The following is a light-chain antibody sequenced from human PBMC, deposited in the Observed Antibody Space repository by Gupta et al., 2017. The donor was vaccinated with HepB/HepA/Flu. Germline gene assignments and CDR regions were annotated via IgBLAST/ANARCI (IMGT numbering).Light chain of an antibody. CDR2: GAS. J-gene: IGKJ2*01. CDR3: QQDGSSPRT. Sequence: EIVLTQSPGTLSLSPGERATLSCRASQSVSSNYLAWYQQKPGQAPRLLIYGASSRATGIPDRFSDSGSGTDFSLTISRLEPEDFAVYYCQQDGSSPRTFGQGTKLEIK. CDR1: QSVSSNY. V-gene: IGKV3-20*01.